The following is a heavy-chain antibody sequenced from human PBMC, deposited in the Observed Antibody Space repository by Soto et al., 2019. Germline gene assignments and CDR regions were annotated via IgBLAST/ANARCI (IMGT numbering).Heavy chain of an antibody. CDR3: ASEKVGAGDY. CDR2: MNPNSGKT. Sequence: QVQLVQSGAEVKKPGASVKVSCKASGYTFTSYDINWVRQATGQGLEWMGWMNPNSGKTGYAQKFQGIVTMLRETPIRAADMELSSLRTEDTAGYYWASEKVGAGDYWGQGNLVIVSS. J-gene: IGHJ4*02. D-gene: IGHD1-26*01. CDR1: GYTFTSYD. V-gene: IGHV1-8*01.